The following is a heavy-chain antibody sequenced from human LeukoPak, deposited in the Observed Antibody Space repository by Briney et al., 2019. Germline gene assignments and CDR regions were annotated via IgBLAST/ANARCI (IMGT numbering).Heavy chain of an antibody. CDR1: GGSISSGSYY. CDR3: AREHPHDYGDL. V-gene: IGHV4-61*02. Sequence: PSETLSLTCTVSGGSISSGSYYWSWIRQPAGKGLEWIGRIYTSGSTNYNPSLKSRVTISVDTSKNQFSLKLSSVTAADTAVYYCAREHPHDYGDLWGQGTLVTVSS. D-gene: IGHD4-17*01. J-gene: IGHJ4*02. CDR2: IYTSGST.